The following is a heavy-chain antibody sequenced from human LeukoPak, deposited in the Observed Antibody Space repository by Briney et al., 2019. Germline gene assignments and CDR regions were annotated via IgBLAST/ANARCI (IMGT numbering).Heavy chain of an antibody. Sequence: ASVKVSCKASGYTFTSYAMNWVRQAPGQGLEWMGWINTNTGNPTYAQGFTGRFVFSLDTSVSTAYLQICSLKAEDTAVYYCARDLARITIFGVAIAPYYYYYGMDVWGQGTTVTVSS. CDR2: INTNTGNP. CDR3: ARDLARITIFGVAIAPYYYYYGMDV. D-gene: IGHD3-3*01. CDR1: GYTFTSYA. J-gene: IGHJ6*02. V-gene: IGHV7-4-1*01.